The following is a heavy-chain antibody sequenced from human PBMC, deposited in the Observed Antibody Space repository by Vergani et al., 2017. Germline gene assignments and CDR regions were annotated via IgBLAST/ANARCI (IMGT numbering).Heavy chain of an antibody. J-gene: IGHJ4*02. V-gene: IGHV3-73*02. Sequence: EVQLVESGGGLVQPGGSLKLSCAASGFTFSGSAMHWVRQASGKGLEWVGRIRSKANSYATAYAASVKGRFTISRDDSKNTAYLQMNSLRAEDTAVYYCAKDYSSGWYLYYFDYWGQGTLVTVSS. CDR3: AKDYSSGWYLYYFDY. CDR1: GFTFSGSA. CDR2: IRSKANSYAT. D-gene: IGHD6-19*01.